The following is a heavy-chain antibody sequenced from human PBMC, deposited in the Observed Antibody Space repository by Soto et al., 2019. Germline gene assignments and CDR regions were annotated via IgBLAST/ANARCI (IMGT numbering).Heavy chain of an antibody. Sequence: SETLSLTCSVSGGSITSHYCSWFRQPPGKGLEWIGYIHHSGSTSYNPSLKSRVTMSVDTSKNHFSLKVNSVTAADTALYYCARQGFGQLHGLVDVWGPGTTVPVSS. CDR3: ARQGFGQLHGLVDV. V-gene: IGHV4-59*08. J-gene: IGHJ6*02. CDR2: IHHSGST. D-gene: IGHD3-10*01. CDR1: GGSITSHY.